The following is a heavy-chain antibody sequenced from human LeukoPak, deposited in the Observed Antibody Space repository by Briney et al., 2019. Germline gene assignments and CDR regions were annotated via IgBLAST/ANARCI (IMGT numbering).Heavy chain of an antibody. CDR3: ARTYYYDSSVDEDAFDI. CDR1: GYTFTSYY. V-gene: IGHV1-46*01. D-gene: IGHD3-22*01. CDR2: INPSGGSR. J-gene: IGHJ3*02. Sequence: ASVTVSCKASGYTFTSYYMHWVRQAPGQGLEWIGIINPSGGSRSYAQKFQGRVTMTRDTSTSTVYMELSSLRSEDTAVYYCARTYYYDSSVDEDAFDIWGQGTMVTVSS.